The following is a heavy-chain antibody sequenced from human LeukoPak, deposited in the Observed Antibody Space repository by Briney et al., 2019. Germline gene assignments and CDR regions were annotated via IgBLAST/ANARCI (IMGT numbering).Heavy chain of an antibody. Sequence: GGSLRLSCAASGFTFSNYAMGWVRQAPGRGLEWVSGIISSGSNTYYADSVKGRFTISRDNSKNTLFLQMNNLRAEDTAIYYCAKDKATSDYWGQGTLVTVSS. CDR2: IISSGSNT. V-gene: IGHV3-23*01. CDR3: AKDKATSDY. CDR1: GFTFSNYA. J-gene: IGHJ4*02. D-gene: IGHD1-26*01.